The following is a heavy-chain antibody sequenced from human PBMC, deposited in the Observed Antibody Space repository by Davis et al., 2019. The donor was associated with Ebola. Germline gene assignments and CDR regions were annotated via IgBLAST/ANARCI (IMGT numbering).Heavy chain of an antibody. V-gene: IGHV3-11*04. D-gene: IGHD4-17*01. Sequence: GESLKISCAASGFTFSDYYMSWIRQAPGKGLEWVSYISSSSSTIYYADSVKGRFTISRDNAKNSLYLQMNSLRDEDTAVYYCASVTSTVTTGWFDPWGQGTLVTVSS. CDR1: GFTFSDYY. J-gene: IGHJ5*02. CDR3: ASVTSTVTTGWFDP. CDR2: ISSSSSTI.